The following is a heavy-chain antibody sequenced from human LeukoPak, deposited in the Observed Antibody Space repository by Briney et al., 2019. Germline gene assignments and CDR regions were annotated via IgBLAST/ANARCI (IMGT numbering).Heavy chain of an antibody. CDR1: GYTFTGYY. CDR3: ARDPYQSRTNNWFDP. CDR2: INPNSGGT. V-gene: IGHV1-2*04. J-gene: IGHJ5*02. Sequence: ASVKVSCKASGYTFTGYYMHWVRQAPGQGLEWMGWINPNSGGTNYAQKFQGWVTMTRDTSISTAYMELSRLRSDDTAVYYCARDPYQSRTNNWFDPWGQGTLVTVSS.